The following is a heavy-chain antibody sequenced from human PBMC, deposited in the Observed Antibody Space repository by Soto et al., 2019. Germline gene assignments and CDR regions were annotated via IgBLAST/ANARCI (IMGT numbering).Heavy chain of an antibody. J-gene: IGHJ6*03. D-gene: IGHD3-10*01. V-gene: IGHV3-33*01. CDR3: ARANPPFGELFTLVIRDYYMDV. Sequence: QVQLVESGGGVVQPGRSLRLSCAASGFTFSSYGMHWVRQAPGKGLEWVAVIWYDGSNKYYADSVKGRFTISRDNSKNTLYLQMNSLRAEDTAVYYCARANPPFGELFTLVIRDYYMDVWGKGTTVTVSS. CDR1: GFTFSSYG. CDR2: IWYDGSNK.